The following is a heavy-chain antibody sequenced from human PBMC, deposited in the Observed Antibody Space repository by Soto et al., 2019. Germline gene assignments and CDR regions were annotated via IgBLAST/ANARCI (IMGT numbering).Heavy chain of an antibody. V-gene: IGHV1-69*13. D-gene: IGHD4-17*01. J-gene: IGHJ3*02. CDR2: IIPIFGTA. CDR1: GGTFSSYA. CDR3: ARGVTYGDYVVAFDI. Sequence: GASVKVSCKASGGTFSSYAISWVRQAPGQGLEWMGGIIPIFGTANYAQKFQGRVTITADESTSTAYMELSSLRSEDTAVYYCARGVTYGDYVVAFDIWGQGTMVTVSS.